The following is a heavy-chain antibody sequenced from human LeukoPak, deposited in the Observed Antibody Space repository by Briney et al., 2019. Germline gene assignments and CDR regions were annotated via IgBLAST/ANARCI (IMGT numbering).Heavy chain of an antibody. Sequence: GGSLRLSCAASGFTFSSYAMSWVRHAPGKGLEWVSAISGSGGSTYYADSVKGRFTISRDNSKNTLYLQMNSLRAEDTAVYYCAKDRGWQQLVGSMDVWGQGTTVTVSS. D-gene: IGHD6-13*01. CDR3: AKDRGWQQLVGSMDV. CDR1: GFTFSSYA. CDR2: ISGSGGST. J-gene: IGHJ6*02. V-gene: IGHV3-23*01.